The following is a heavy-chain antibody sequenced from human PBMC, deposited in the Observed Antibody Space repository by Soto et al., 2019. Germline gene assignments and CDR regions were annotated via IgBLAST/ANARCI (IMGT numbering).Heavy chain of an antibody. Sequence: GGSLRLSCAASGFTFSSYAMHWVRQAPGKGLEWVAVISYDGSNKYYADSVKGRFTISRDNSKNTLYLQMNSLRAEDTAVYYCAREEQQLAPIGDYWGQGTLVTVSS. V-gene: IGHV3-30-3*01. J-gene: IGHJ4*02. CDR1: GFTFSSYA. CDR2: ISYDGSNK. D-gene: IGHD6-13*01. CDR3: AREEQQLAPIGDY.